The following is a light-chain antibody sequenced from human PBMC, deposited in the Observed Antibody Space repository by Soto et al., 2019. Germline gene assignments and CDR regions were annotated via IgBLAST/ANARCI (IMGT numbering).Light chain of an antibody. V-gene: IGKV3-20*01. CDR2: GES. CDR3: QQYDNSPIT. Sequence: VLTQAPGILSLSPGDRASVSGGASQTISSRFLAWYQQKPGQAPRLLIYGESSRATGIPDRFSGTGSETDLTLTISRLEPEDFAVYYCQQYDNSPITCGQGTRLDIK. CDR1: QTISSRF. J-gene: IGKJ5*01.